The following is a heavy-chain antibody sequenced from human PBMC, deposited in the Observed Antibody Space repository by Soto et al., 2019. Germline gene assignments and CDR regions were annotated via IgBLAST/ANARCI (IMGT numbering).Heavy chain of an antibody. V-gene: IGHV1-58*01. D-gene: IGHD6-13*01. Sequence: SVKVSCKASGFTFTSSAVQWVRQARGQRLEWIGWIVVGSGNTNYAQKFQERVTITRDMSTSTAYMELSSLRSEDTAVYYCAADSSILAVEVLLRGGMDVWGQGTTVTVSS. J-gene: IGHJ6*02. CDR2: IVVGSGNT. CDR3: AADSSILAVEVLLRGGMDV. CDR1: GFTFTSSA.